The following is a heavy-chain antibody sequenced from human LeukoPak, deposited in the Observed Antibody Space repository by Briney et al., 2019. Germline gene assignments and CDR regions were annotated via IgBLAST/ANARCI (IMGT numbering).Heavy chain of an antibody. J-gene: IGHJ4*02. D-gene: IGHD2-2*01. CDR1: GGSLSSGGYY. CDR2: IYYSGST. Sequence: SETLSLTCTVSGGSLSSGGYYWSWIRQHPGKGLEWIGYIYYSGSTYYNPSLKSRVTISVDTSKNQFSLKLSSVTAADTAVYYCAREVLGYCSSTSCWYYFDYWGQGTLVTVSS. V-gene: IGHV4-31*03. CDR3: AREVLGYCSSTSCWYYFDY.